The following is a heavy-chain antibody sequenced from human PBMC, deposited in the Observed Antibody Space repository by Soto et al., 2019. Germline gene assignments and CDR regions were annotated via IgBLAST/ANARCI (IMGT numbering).Heavy chain of an antibody. V-gene: IGHV3-15*01. J-gene: IGHJ3*02. CDR2: IQTKTGGGTA. CDR3: ATDYGWAFQI. Sequence: EVQLVASGVVLVKPGESLRLSCAGSGLSFSDVKMTWVRQLPGKGLEWVGRIQTKTGGGTADYPAAVRGRFTISRDDSNNTLYLQLNSLKTEHTAVYYCATDYGWAFQIWGQGTTVTVSS. D-gene: IGHD4-17*01. CDR1: GLSFSDVK.